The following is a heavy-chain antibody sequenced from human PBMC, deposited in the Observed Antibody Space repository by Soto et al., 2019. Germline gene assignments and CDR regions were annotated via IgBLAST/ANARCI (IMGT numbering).Heavy chain of an antibody. V-gene: IGHV3-21*01. J-gene: IGHJ3*01. CDR1: GFSSNSYT. CDR3: STSGSGWYGVDFDV. Sequence: GGALRLSCAVSGFSSNSYTMNWLRQASGKGLTLASSTSSSGSFTDYAASVTGRCTTARDNAKISLYLQMTSLSAEDTAVYYCSTSGSGWYGVDFDVWGQGTKVTVSS. CDR2: TSSSGSFT. D-gene: IGHD6-19*01.